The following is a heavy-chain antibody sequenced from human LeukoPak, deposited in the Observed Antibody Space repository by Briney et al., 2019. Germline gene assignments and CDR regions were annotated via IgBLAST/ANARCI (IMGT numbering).Heavy chain of an antibody. Sequence: ASVKVSCKASGYSFTDYYINWVRQAPGQGLEWMGWINTNTGNPTYAQGFTGRFVFSLDTSVSTAYLQISSLKAEDTAVYYCARDPGGMDYWGQGTLVTVSS. J-gene: IGHJ4*02. CDR2: INTNTGNP. CDR3: ARDPGGMDY. V-gene: IGHV7-4-1*02. CDR1: GYSFTDYY. D-gene: IGHD3-16*01.